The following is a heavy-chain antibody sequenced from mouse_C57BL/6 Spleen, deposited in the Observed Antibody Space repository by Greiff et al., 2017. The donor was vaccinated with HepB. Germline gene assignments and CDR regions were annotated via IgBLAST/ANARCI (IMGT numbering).Heavy chain of an antibody. CDR1: GFTFSSYG. V-gene: IGHV5-6*01. J-gene: IGHJ2*01. CDR2: ISSGGSYT. CDR3: ARHENYYGSSYWYFDY. D-gene: IGHD1-1*01. Sequence: EVKLMESGGDLVKPGGSLKLSCAASGFTFSSYGMSWVRQTPDKRLEWVATISSGGSYTYYPDSVKGRFTISRDNAKNTRYLQMSSLKSEDTAMYYCARHENYYGSSYWYFDYWGQGTTLTVSS.